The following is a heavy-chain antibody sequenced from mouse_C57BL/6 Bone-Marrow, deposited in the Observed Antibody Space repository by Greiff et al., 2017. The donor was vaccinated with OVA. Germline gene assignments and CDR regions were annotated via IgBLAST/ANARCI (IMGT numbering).Heavy chain of an antibody. CDR3: TARRYYDYPWFAY. Sequence: EVQLQQSGAELVRPGASVKLSCTASGFNITDDYMHWVKQRPEQGLEWIGWIDPANGDTDYASKFQGKATITADTSSNTAYLQLSSLTSEDTAVYYGTARRYYDYPWFAYWGQGTLVTVSA. CDR2: IDPANGDT. CDR1: GFNITDDY. D-gene: IGHD2-4*01. J-gene: IGHJ3*01. V-gene: IGHV14-4*01.